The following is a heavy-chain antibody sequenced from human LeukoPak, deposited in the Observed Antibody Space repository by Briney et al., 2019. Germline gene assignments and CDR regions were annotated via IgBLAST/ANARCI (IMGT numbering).Heavy chain of an antibody. Sequence: GDSLRLSCAASGFTFSSYTMDWVRQAPGKGLEWVSSINPSSTYIYYADSVKGRFTISRDSAKNSLYLQMNSLTADDTAVYYCARDGSTGTQSPNAFDIWGQGTMVTVSS. CDR3: ARDGSTGTQSPNAFDI. D-gene: IGHD1-14*01. J-gene: IGHJ3*02. V-gene: IGHV3-21*01. CDR2: INPSSTYI. CDR1: GFTFSSYT.